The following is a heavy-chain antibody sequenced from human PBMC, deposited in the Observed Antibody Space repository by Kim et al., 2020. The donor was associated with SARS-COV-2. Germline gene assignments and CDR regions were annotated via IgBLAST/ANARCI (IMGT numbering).Heavy chain of an antibody. V-gene: IGHV3-23*01. Sequence: SVKGRFTISRDNSKNTRYLQMNRRRAEDTAVYFCAKDLSMVRGVNYGMDVWGQGTTVTVSS. D-gene: IGHD3-10*01. J-gene: IGHJ6*02. CDR3: AKDLSMVRGVNYGMDV.